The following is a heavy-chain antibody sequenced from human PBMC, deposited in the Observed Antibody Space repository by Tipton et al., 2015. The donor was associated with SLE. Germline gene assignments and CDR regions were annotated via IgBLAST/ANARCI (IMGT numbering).Heavy chain of an antibody. V-gene: IGHV1-46*01. Sequence: QSGAEVKKPGASVKVSCKASGYTFTSYGISWVRQAPGQGLEWMGIINPSGGSTSYAQKFQGRVTMTRDTSTSTVYMELSSLRSEDTAVYYCATVPYGPEWYFDYWGQGTLVTVSS. CDR2: INPSGGST. CDR3: ATVPYGPEWYFDY. J-gene: IGHJ4*02. D-gene: IGHD3-10*01. CDR1: GYTFTSYG.